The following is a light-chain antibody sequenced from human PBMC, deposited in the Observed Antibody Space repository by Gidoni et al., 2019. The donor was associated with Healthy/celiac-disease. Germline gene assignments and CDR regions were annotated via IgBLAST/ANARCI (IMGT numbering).Light chain of an antibody. CDR3: QQFNSYPRS. CDR1: QGISSA. J-gene: IGKJ2*04. Sequence: ASQLTQAPSSLSASVGGRVTTPCRASQGISSALAWNQQKPGKAPKLLIYDSSSLESGVPSRFSGSGSGTDFTLTISSLPPEDFATYYCQQFNSYPRSFGQGTKLEIK. CDR2: DSS. V-gene: IGKV1-13*02.